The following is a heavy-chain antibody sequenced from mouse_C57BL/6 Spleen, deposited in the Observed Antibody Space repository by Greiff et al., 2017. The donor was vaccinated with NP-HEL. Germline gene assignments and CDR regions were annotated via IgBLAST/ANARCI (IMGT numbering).Heavy chain of an antibody. CDR3: ARDLGSSGAMDY. Sequence: EVKLMESGGGLVKPGGSLKLSCAASGFTFSSYAMSWVRQTPEKRLEWVATISDGGSYIYYPDNVKGRFTISRDNAKNNLYLQMSHLKSEDTAMYYCARDLGSSGAMDYWGQGTSVTVSS. V-gene: IGHV5-4*01. J-gene: IGHJ4*01. D-gene: IGHD1-3*01. CDR2: ISDGGSYI. CDR1: GFTFSSYA.